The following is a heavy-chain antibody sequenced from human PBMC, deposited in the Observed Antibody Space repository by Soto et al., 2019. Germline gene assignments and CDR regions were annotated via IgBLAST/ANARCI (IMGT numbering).Heavy chain of an antibody. V-gene: IGHV1-18*01. Sequence: QVQLMQSGAEVRKPGASVRVSCKASGYTFPNYGIGWVRQAPGQGLEWMGWISGYNGKTKFAQKFQGRVALTTDKSTTTAYMELRTLRSDDTVVYFYARHFYGDHGIVDYWGPGTLVTVSS. CDR3: ARHFYGDHGIVDY. D-gene: IGHD4-17*01. CDR1: GYTFPNYG. CDR2: ISGYNGKT. J-gene: IGHJ4*01.